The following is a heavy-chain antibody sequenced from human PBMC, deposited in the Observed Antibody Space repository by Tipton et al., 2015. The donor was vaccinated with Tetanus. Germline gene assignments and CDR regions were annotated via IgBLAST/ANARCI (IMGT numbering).Heavy chain of an antibody. J-gene: IGHJ3*02. D-gene: IGHD1-14*01. CDR2: IRGDAKRT. Sequence: SLRLSCATSGFTFSSYGVARLLQAPGKGLELVASIRGDAKRTYYTDAMKGRLSISRDNSISVAHLQVNNVRAEDTAIYHCARDGLPGPRDVFDMSGQGTIVTVSS. V-gene: IGHV3-NL1*01. CDR1: GFTFSSYG. CDR3: ARDGLPGPRDVFDM.